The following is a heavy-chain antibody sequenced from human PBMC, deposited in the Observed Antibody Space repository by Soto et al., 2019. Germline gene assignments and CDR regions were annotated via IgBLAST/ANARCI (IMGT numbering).Heavy chain of an antibody. V-gene: IGHV3-64*01. CDR2: ISSNGGST. Sequence: PGGSLSLSCAASGFTFSSYAMHWVRPAPGKGLEYVSAISSNGGSTYYANSVKGRFTISRDNSKNTLYLQMGSLRAEDMAVYYCARARIAAVTRYYYFYYMDVWGKGTTVTVSS. CDR3: ARARIAAVTRYYYFYYMDV. CDR1: GFTFSSYA. J-gene: IGHJ6*03. D-gene: IGHD6-13*01.